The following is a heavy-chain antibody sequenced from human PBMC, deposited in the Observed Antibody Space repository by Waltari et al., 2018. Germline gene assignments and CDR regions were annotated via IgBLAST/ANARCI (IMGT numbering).Heavy chain of an antibody. CDR2: MYFTGIM. J-gene: IGHJ4*02. CDR3: ATDGLSRSLSH. CDR1: GGSLSSYY. D-gene: IGHD6-19*01. Sequence: QVQLRESGPGLLKPCATLSLTCSVSGGSLSSYYWNWIRQPAGNGLEWIGRMYFTGIMDYNPSLQSRVTMSVDTSKNQFFLNLTSVTAADTAVYYCATDGLSRSLSHWGQGALVTVSS. V-gene: IGHV4-4*07.